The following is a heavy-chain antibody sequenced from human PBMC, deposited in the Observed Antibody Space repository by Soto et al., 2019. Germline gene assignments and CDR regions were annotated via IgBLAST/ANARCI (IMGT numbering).Heavy chain of an antibody. D-gene: IGHD3-22*01. CDR2: ISGSGGST. J-gene: IGHJ4*02. V-gene: IGHV3-23*01. Sequence: GGPLRLSCAASGFTFSSYAMSWVRQAPGKGLEWVSAISGSGGSTYYADSVKGRFTISRDNSKNTLYLQMNSLRAEDTAVYYCAKDVYDYYDSSGYYFDYWGQGTLVTVSS. CDR1: GFTFSSYA. CDR3: AKDVYDYYDSSGYYFDY.